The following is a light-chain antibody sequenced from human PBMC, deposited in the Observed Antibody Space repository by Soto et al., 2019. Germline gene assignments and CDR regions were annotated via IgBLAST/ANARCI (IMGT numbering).Light chain of an antibody. CDR1: NSDVGGYNY. CDR2: GVS. CDR3: CSYVDTDTWV. Sequence: QSVLTQPRSVSGSPGRSVTISCTGTNSDVGGYNYVSWYQQYPGKAPKLMISGVSERPSGVPDRFSGSKSGNTASLTISGLQAEDEADYYCCSYVDTDTWVFGGGTKVTV. V-gene: IGLV2-11*01. J-gene: IGLJ3*02.